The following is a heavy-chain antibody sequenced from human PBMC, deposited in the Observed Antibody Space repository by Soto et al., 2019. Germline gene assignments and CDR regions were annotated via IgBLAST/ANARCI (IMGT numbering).Heavy chain of an antibody. V-gene: IGHV3-21*01. D-gene: IGHD2-2*01. J-gene: IGHJ4*02. CDR2: ISSSSSYI. CDR1: GFTFSSYS. Sequence: EVQLVESGGGLVKPGGSLRLSCAASGFTFSSYSMNWVRQAPGKGLEWVSSISSSSSYIYCADSVKGRFTISRDNAKNSLYLQMNSLRAEDTAVYYCAREGIVVVPAAMFNDYWGQGTLVTVSS. CDR3: AREGIVVVPAAMFNDY.